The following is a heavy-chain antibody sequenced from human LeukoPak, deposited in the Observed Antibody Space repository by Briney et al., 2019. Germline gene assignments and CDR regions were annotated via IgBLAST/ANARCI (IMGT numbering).Heavy chain of an antibody. J-gene: IGHJ4*02. CDR1: GYTFTGYY. D-gene: IGHD4-17*01. Sequence: AASVKVSCKASGYTFTGYYMHWVRQAPGQGLEWMGRIIPILGIANYAQKFQGRVTITADKSTSTAYMELSSLRSEDTAVYYCASDSMTTVTPLGYWGQGTLVTVSS. CDR3: ASDSMTTVTPLGY. V-gene: IGHV1-69*04. CDR2: IIPILGIA.